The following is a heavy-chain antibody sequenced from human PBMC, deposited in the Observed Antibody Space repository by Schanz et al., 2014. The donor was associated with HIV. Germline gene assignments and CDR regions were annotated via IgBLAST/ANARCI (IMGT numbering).Heavy chain of an antibody. V-gene: IGHV4-30-2*01. D-gene: IGHD2-21*01. CDR1: GGSISSADYS. Sequence: QLQLQESGSGLVKPSQTLSLTCAVSGGSISSADYSWSWIRLPPGKGLEWIGNIDHSGSTYYNPSLKSRVPISTHMSKTQFSLKLTPVTAADTAVYYCASLYSHFFDNWGQGTLVTVSS. J-gene: IGHJ4*02. CDR3: ASLYSHFFDN. CDR2: IDHSGST.